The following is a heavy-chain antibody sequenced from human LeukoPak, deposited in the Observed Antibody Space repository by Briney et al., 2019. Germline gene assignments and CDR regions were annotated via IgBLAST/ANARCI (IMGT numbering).Heavy chain of an antibody. CDR3: ARVRGYYDPPYYYGMDV. CDR2: IYYSGST. D-gene: IGHD3-22*01. CDR1: GGSISSYY. V-gene: IGHV4-59*01. J-gene: IGHJ6*02. Sequence: SETLSLTCTVSGGSISSYYWSWIRQPPGKGLEWIGYIYYSGSTNYNPSLKSRVTISVDTSKNQFSLKLSSVTAADTAVYYCARVRGYYDPPYYYGMDVWGQGTTVTVSS.